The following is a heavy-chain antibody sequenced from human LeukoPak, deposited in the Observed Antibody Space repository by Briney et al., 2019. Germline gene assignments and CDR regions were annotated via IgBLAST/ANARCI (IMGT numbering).Heavy chain of an antibody. Sequence: SETLSHTCTVSGGSISSGDYYWSWIRQPPGKGLEWIGYIYYSGSTYYNPSLKSRVTISVDTSKNQFSLKLSSVTAADTAVYYCARERGIAAAAPNWFDPWGQGTLVTVSS. D-gene: IGHD6-13*01. J-gene: IGHJ5*02. CDR1: GGSISSGDYY. V-gene: IGHV4-30-4*01. CDR2: IYYSGST. CDR3: ARERGIAAAAPNWFDP.